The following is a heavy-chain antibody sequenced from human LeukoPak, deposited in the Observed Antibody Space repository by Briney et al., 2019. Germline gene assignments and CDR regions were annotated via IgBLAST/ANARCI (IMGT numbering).Heavy chain of an antibody. CDR1: AGSISSGSYF. D-gene: IGHD2-15*01. V-gene: IGHV4-61*02. Sequence: PSETLSLTCSVSAGSISSGSYFWSCIRQPAGKGLEWIGRIHTSGTTNYNPSLKSRVTISLDRSKNQFSLNLSSVTASDTAVYYCARGGGYDAFDIWGQGTMVTVSS. J-gene: IGHJ3*02. CDR3: ARGGGYDAFDI. CDR2: IHTSGTT.